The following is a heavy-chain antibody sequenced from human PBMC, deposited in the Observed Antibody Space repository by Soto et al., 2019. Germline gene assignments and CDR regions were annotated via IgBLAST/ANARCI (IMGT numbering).Heavy chain of an antibody. J-gene: IGHJ4*02. CDR1: GFTFSSYA. V-gene: IGHV3-30*04. CDR2: ISYDASTK. CDR3: ARDPLVGAPDYFDY. Sequence: GGSLRLSCAASGFTFSSYALHWVRQAPGKGLEWVAVISYDASTKYYADSVRGRFTISRDNSKDTLYLQMNSLRPEDTAVYFCARDPLVGAPDYFDYWGQGTLVTVSS. D-gene: IGHD1-26*01.